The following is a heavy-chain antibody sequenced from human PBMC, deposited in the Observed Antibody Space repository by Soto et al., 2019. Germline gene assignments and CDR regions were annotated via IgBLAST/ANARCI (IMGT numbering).Heavy chain of an antibody. D-gene: IGHD5-18*01. CDR1: GYTFSNHS. CDR2: ISANTGNK. CDR3: ARLSGGKDTAIVRKVDFYYYYGMDV. Sequence: GAALKFSCESSGYTFSNHSIIWVRQAPGQGLEWMGWISANTGNKFYAQRFRGRFTMTTDTSTSTAYMELRSLSSDDTAVYYCARLSGGKDTAIVRKVDFYYYYGMDVWGQGTTVTVSS. J-gene: IGHJ6*02. V-gene: IGHV1-18*04.